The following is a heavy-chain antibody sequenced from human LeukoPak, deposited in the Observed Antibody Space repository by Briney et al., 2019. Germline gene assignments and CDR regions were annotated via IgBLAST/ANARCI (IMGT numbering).Heavy chain of an antibody. CDR2: IYSGGNT. Sequence: GGSLRLSCAASGFTVSSNYMSWVRQAPGKGLEWVSDIYSGGNTHYAGSVKGRFTISRDNSKNTLYLQMNSLRAEDTAVYYCARDLADWGQGTLVTVSS. V-gene: IGHV3-53*01. CDR1: GFTVSSNY. CDR3: ARDLAD. J-gene: IGHJ4*02. D-gene: IGHD3-16*01.